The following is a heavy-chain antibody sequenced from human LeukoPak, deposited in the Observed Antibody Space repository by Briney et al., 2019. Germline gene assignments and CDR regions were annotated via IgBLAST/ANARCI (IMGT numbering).Heavy chain of an antibody. D-gene: IGHD3-10*01. V-gene: IGHV4-38-2*02. CDR3: ARAIFGGGRVIDYFDY. Sequence: SETLSLTCTVSGYSISSGYYWGWIRQPPGKGLEWIGSIYHSGSTYYNPSLKSRVTISVDTSKNQFSLKLSSVTAADTAVYYCARAIFGGGRVIDYFDYWGQGTLVTVSS. J-gene: IGHJ4*02. CDR2: IYHSGST. CDR1: GYSISSGYY.